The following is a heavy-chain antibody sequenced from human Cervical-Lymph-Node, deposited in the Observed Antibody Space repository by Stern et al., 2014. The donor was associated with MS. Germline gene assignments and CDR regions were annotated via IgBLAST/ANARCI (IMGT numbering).Heavy chain of an antibody. J-gene: IGHJ3*02. Sequence: QVTLRASGPTLVKPTETLRLTCTFSGFSLRTNGVAVGWIRQTPGKTLEFLALIYWDGDKRYNPSLKRRLTITTDTSQSQVVLKMTSLDPVDTATYYCVYAPPSDFLEDAFDIWGQGTMVTISS. D-gene: IGHD2-21*02. CDR3: VYAPPSDFLEDAFDI. CDR1: GFSLRTNGVA. V-gene: IGHV2-5*02. CDR2: IYWDGDK.